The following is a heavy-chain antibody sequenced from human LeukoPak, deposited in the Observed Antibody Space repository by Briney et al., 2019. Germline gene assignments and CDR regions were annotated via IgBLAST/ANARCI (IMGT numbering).Heavy chain of an antibody. CDR3: ARDERYDSSGYPFDY. J-gene: IGHJ4*02. CDR2: INPNSGGT. D-gene: IGHD3-22*01. Sequence: ASVRVSCKASGYTFTGYFMHWERQAPGQGLEWMGWINPNSGGTTYAQKFQGRVAMTRDTSISTAYMELSRLRSDDTAVYYCARDERYDSSGYPFDYWGQGTLVTVSS. V-gene: IGHV1-2*02. CDR1: GYTFTGYF.